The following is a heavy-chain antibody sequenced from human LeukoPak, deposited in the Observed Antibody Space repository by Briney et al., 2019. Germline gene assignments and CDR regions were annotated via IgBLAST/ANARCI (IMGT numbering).Heavy chain of an antibody. D-gene: IGHD6-13*01. Sequence: GGSLRLSCAASGFTFSSYAMSWVRQAPGKGLEWVSTISGGGVTTYYADSVKGRLTISRDNSKNTVSLQMNSLRDDDTAVYFCARGPPVAAAGRSWFDPWGQGTLVTVSS. CDR2: ISGGGVTT. J-gene: IGHJ5*02. CDR3: ARGPPVAAAGRSWFDP. CDR1: GFTFSSYA. V-gene: IGHV3-23*01.